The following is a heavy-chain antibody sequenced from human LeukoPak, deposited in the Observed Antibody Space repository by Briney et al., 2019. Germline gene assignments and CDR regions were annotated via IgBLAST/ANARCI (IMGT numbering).Heavy chain of an antibody. CDR3: TTAPSFVVRGVIPGY. V-gene: IGHV3-15*01. J-gene: IGHJ4*02. Sequence: KPGGSLRLSCAASGFTFSNAWMSWVRQAPGKGLEWVGRIKSKTDGGTTDYAAPVKGRFTISRDDSKNTLYLQMNSLKTEDTAVYYCTTAPSFVVRGVIPGYWGQGTLVTVSS. CDR2: IKSKTDGGTT. D-gene: IGHD3-10*01. CDR1: GFTFSNAW.